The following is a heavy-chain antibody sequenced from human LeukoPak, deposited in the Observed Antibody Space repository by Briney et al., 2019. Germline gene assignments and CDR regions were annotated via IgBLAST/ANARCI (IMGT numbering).Heavy chain of an antibody. CDR3: ARDSRVTIFGGNYGMDV. Sequence: PGGSLRLSCAASGFTFRSYWMRWVRQAPGKGLEWVAVISYDGSNKYYADSVKGRFTISRDNSKNTLYLQMNSLRAEDTAVYYCARDSRVTIFGGNYGMDVWGQGTTVTVSS. CDR2: ISYDGSNK. D-gene: IGHD3-3*01. CDR1: GFTFRSYW. J-gene: IGHJ6*02. V-gene: IGHV3-30-3*01.